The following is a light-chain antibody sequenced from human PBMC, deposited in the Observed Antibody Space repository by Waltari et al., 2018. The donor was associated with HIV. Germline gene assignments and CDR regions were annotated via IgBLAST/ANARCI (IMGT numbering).Light chain of an antibody. V-gene: IGKV1-5*03. CDR2: KAS. CDR1: QSIGSW. Sequence: DIQMTQSPSTLSASVRDRVTITCRASQSIGSWLAWYQQKPGKAPKLLIYKASSLESGVPSRFSGSGSGTEFTLTISSLQPDDFATYYCHQYNTYPWTFGQGTKVEIK. CDR3: HQYNTYPWT. J-gene: IGKJ1*01.